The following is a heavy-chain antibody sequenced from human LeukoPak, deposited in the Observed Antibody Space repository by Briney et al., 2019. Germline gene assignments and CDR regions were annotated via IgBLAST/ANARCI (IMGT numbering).Heavy chain of an antibody. D-gene: IGHD6-13*01. J-gene: IGHJ4*02. V-gene: IGHV4-59*08. CDR3: ARLAAAGIDY. CDR2: IHYSGST. Sequence: SETLSLTCTVSGGSISSYYWSWIRQPPGKGLEWIGYIHYSGSTNYNPSLKSRVTISVDTSKNQFSLKLSSVTAADTAVYYCARLAAAGIDYWGQGTLVTVSS. CDR1: GGSISSYY.